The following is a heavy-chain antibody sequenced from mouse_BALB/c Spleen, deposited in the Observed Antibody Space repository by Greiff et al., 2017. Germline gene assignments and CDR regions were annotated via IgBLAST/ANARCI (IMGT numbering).Heavy chain of an antibody. CDR3: ARDFMTTATAY. V-gene: IGHV2-9*02. J-gene: IGHJ3*01. CDR2: IWAGGST. Sequence: VMLVESGPGLVAPSQSLSITCTVSGFSLTSYGVHWVRQPPGKGLEWLGVIWAGGSTNYNSALMSRLSISKDNSTSQVFLKMNSLQTDDTAMYYCARDFMTTATAYWGQGTLVTVSA. D-gene: IGHD1-2*01. CDR1: GFSLTSYG.